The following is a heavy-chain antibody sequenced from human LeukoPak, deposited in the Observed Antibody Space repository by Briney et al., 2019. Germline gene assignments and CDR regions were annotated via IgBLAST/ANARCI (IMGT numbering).Heavy chain of an antibody. CDR3: ARDRVGIFDI. CDR1: GGTFSSYA. V-gene: IGHV1-69*13. CDR2: IFPIFGTA. J-gene: IGHJ3*02. D-gene: IGHD1-26*01. Sequence: SVKVSCKASGGTFSSYAISWVRQAPGQGLEWMGGIFPIFGTANYAQKFQGRVTITADESTSTAYMELSSLRSEDTAVYYCARDRVGIFDIWGQGTMVTVSS.